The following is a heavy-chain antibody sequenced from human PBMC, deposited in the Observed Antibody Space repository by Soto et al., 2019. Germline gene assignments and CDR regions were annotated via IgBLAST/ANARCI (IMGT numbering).Heavy chain of an antibody. CDR2: INHSGST. V-gene: IGHV4-34*01. D-gene: IGHD3-3*01. CDR1: GGSFSGYY. J-gene: IGHJ5*02. Sequence: SETLSLTCAVYGGSFSGYYWSWIRQPPGKGLEWIGEINHSGSTNYNPSLKSRVTISVDTSKNQFSLKLSSVTAADTAVYYCARVGPTIFGVKQNWFDPWGQGTLVTVS. CDR3: ARVGPTIFGVKQNWFDP.